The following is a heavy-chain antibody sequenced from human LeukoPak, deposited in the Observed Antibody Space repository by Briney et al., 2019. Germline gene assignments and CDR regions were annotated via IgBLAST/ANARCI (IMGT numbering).Heavy chain of an antibody. CDR2: ISSSSSYI. Sequence: GGSLRLSCAASGIIFSSYSMNWVRQAPGKGLEWVSSISSSSSYIYYADSVKGRFTTSRDNAKSSLYLQMNSLRAEDTAVYYCAVTYYDFWSGYSHWGQGTLVTVSS. J-gene: IGHJ4*02. CDR3: AVTYYDFWSGYSH. V-gene: IGHV3-21*01. D-gene: IGHD3-3*01. CDR1: GIIFSSYS.